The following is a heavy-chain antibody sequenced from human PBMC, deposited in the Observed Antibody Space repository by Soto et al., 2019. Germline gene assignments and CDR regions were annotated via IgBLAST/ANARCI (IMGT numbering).Heavy chain of an antibody. CDR2: ISAYNGNT. V-gene: IGHV1-18*01. CDR3: AGGGDYYYYYGMDD. CDR1: GYTFTSYG. J-gene: IGHJ6*02. Sequence: GASVKVSCKASGYTFTSYGISWVRQAPGQGLEWMGWISAYNGNTNYAQKLQGRVTMTTDTSTSTAYMELRSLRSCDTAVYYCAGGGDYYYYYGMDDWGQGTTVTVSS. D-gene: IGHD3-16*01.